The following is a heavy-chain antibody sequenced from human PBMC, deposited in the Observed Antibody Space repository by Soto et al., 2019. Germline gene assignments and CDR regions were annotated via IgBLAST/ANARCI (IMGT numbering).Heavy chain of an antibody. CDR3: ARDARGTRGFDEMDV. V-gene: IGHV1-2*02. D-gene: IGHD3-9*01. CDR2: INPNSGDT. J-gene: IGHJ6*02. Sequence: ASGKVSCRASGYIFTGYHIHWVRQATGRGLEWMGWINPNSGDTEYAQNFQGRVTMTRDTSFNLVYMEMSGLMSDDTAVYYCARDARGTRGFDEMDVWGQGTTVPVS. CDR1: GYIFTGYH.